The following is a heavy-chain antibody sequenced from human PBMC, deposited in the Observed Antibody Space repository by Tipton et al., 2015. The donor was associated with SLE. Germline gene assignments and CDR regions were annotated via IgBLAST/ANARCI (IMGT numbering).Heavy chain of an antibody. CDR1: GGSMSTYY. CDR2: IYYSGGT. V-gene: IGHV4-59*01. D-gene: IGHD2-15*01. Sequence: TLSLTCTVSGGSMSTYYWSWIRLPPGKGLEWIVYIYYSGGTSYNPSLNSRVTISVDTSRNQFSLKLTSVTAADSAVYYCARYSLTNWHLDLWGRGTLVTVSS. J-gene: IGHJ2*01. CDR3: ARYSLTNWHLDL.